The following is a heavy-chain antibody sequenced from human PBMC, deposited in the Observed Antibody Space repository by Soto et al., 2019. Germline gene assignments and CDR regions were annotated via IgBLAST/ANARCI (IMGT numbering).Heavy chain of an antibody. V-gene: IGHV3-23*01. CDR1: GFTFSSYA. Sequence: PGGSLRLSCAPSGFTFSSYAMSWVRRAPGKGLEWVSAISGSGGATYYADSVKGRFTISRDSSKNTLWLQLNSLRVEDSAVYYCASRNYNEGRCPLPLDYWGQGTLVTVSS. J-gene: IGHJ4*02. CDR3: ASRNYNEGRCPLPLDY. D-gene: IGHD3-10*01. CDR2: ISGSGGAT.